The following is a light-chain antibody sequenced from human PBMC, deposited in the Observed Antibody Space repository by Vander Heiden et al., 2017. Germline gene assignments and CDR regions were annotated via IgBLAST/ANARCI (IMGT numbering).Light chain of an antibody. J-gene: IGKJ1*01. V-gene: IGKV1-5*03. CDR2: KAS. Sequence: DIQMTQSPSTLSASVGDRVTITCRASQSISSWLAWYQQKPGKAPKLLIYKASSLESGVPSRFSGSGSGTEFTLTISSLQPDDFATYYCQQENSSSGTFGQGTKVXIK. CDR1: QSISSW. CDR3: QQENSSSGT.